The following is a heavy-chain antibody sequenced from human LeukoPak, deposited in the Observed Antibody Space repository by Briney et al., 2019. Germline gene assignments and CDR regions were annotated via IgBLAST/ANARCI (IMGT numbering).Heavy chain of an antibody. CDR1: GITLSNYG. V-gene: IGHV3-23*01. D-gene: IGHD3-22*01. J-gene: IGHJ4*02. Sequence: GGSLRLSCAVSGITLSNYGMSWVRQAPGKGLEWVAGISDSSGSTNYADSVKGRFTISRDNPKNTLYLQMNSLRAEDTAVYFCAKRGVVIRVILVGFHKEAYYFDSWGQGALVTVSS. CDR3: AKRGVVIRVILVGFHKEAYYFDS. CDR2: ISDSSGST.